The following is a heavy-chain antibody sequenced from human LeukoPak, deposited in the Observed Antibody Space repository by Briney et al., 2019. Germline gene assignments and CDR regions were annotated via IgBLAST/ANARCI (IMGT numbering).Heavy chain of an antibody. D-gene: IGHD1-26*01. Sequence: PGGSLRLSCAASGFTFSSYWMSWVRQAPGKGLEWVANIKQDGSEKYYVDSVKGRFTISRDNAKNSLYPQMNSLRAEDTAVYYCARDYPPEWELTFDYWGQGTLVTVSS. V-gene: IGHV3-7*01. CDR1: GFTFSSYW. CDR2: IKQDGSEK. J-gene: IGHJ4*02. CDR3: ARDYPPEWELTFDY.